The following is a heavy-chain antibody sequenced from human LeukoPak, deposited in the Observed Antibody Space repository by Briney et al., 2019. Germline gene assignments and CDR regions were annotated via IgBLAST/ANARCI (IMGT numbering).Heavy chain of an antibody. CDR2: ISSTGSDI. V-gene: IGHV3-21*01. Sequence: GGSLRLSCAVSGFTFSRYIMNWVRQAPGKGLEWVSSISSTGSDIYYADSVKGRFTISRDNAKNSLYLQMDSLRADDTAVYYCTRDTGCPGGTCYSFYDYWGQGTLVTVSS. D-gene: IGHD2-15*01. J-gene: IGHJ4*02. CDR3: TRDTGCPGGTCYSFYDY. CDR1: GFTFSRYI.